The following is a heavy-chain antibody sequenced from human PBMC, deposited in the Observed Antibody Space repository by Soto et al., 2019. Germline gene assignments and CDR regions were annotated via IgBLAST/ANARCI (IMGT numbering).Heavy chain of an antibody. V-gene: IGHV1-69*06. CDR1: GGTFSSYA. J-gene: IGHJ6*02. D-gene: IGHD2-15*01. Sequence: QVQLVQSGAEVKKPGSSVKVSCKASGGTFSSYAISWVRQAPGQGLEWMGGIIPIFGTANYAQKFQGRVTITADNSTSTAYMELSSLRSEDTAVYYCARDSPAALEWYSYGMDVWGQGTTVTVSS. CDR2: IIPIFGTA. CDR3: ARDSPAALEWYSYGMDV.